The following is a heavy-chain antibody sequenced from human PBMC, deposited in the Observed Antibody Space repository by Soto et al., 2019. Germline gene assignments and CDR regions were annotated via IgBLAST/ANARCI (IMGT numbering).Heavy chain of an antibody. Sequence: GGSLRLSCAASGFTFSSYSMNCFRQAPGNGLEWVSSISISSSYIYYEDSVKGRFTISRDNAKNSLYLQMNSLRGEDTAVYYCARVVGGQPSTFDYWGQGTLVTVSS. D-gene: IGHD1-26*01. V-gene: IGHV3-21*01. J-gene: IGHJ4*02. CDR2: ISISSSYI. CDR1: GFTFSSYS. CDR3: ARVVGGQPSTFDY.